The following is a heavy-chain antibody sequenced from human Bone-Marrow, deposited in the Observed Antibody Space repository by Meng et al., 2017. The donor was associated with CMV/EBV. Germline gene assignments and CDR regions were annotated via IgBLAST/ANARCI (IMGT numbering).Heavy chain of an antibody. CDR3: ARGQVQCSTINCHDYRFSGMDV. Sequence: ASVKVSCKASGYTFSNYDIIWVRQDSGQGLEWVGWMNPNRGNTAYAQKFQGRVTMTRDTSTSIAYMELSSLRSGDTAVYYCARGQVQCSTINCHDYRFSGMDVWGQGTTVTGSS. CDR2: MNPNRGNT. V-gene: IGHV1-8*01. J-gene: IGHJ6*01. CDR1: GYTFSNYD. D-gene: IGHD2/OR15-2a*01.